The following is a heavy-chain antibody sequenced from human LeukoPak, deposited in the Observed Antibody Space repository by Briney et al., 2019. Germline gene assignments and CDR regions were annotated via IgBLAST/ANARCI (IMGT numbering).Heavy chain of an antibody. CDR3: ARVYRWAFDY. D-gene: IGHD4-23*01. CDR2: IDYSGST. CDR1: GGSISIYY. Sequence: SETLSLTCTVSGGSISIYYWNWIRQPPGKGLEWIGYIDYSGSTNYNPSLKSRVTISVDTSKSQFSLKMRSVTAADTAVYYCARVYRWAFDYWGQETLVTVSS. J-gene: IGHJ4*02. V-gene: IGHV4-59*01.